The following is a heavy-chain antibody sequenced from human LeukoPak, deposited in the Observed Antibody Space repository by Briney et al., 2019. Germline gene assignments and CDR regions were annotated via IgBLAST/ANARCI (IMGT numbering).Heavy chain of an antibody. CDR2: IIPIFGTA. CDR1: GGTFSSYA. D-gene: IGHD6-19*01. J-gene: IGHJ4*02. CDR3: ASGSGWGFGY. Sequence: ASVKVSCKASGGTFSSYAISWVRQAPGQGLEWMGRIIPIFGTANYAQKFQGRVTITTDESTSTAYMELSSLRSEDTAVYYCASGSGWGFGYWGQGTLVTVSS. V-gene: IGHV1-69*05.